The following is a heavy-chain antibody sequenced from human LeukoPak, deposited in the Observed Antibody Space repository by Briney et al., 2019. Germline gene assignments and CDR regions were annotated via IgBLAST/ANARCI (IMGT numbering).Heavy chain of an antibody. CDR1: GGSFSGYY. D-gene: IGHD3-22*01. CDR3: ARGLGYYYDSSGYSDY. J-gene: IGHJ4*02. V-gene: IGHV4-34*01. Sequence: SETLSLTCAVYGGSFSGYYWSWIRQPPGKGLEWIGEINHSGSTNYNPSLKSRVTISVDTSKNQFSLKLSSVTAADTAVYYCARGLGYYYDSSGYSDYWGQGTLVTVSS. CDR2: INHSGST.